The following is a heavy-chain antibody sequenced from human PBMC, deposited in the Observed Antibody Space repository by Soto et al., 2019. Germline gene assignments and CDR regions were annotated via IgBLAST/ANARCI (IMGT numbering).Heavy chain of an antibody. CDR1: GYTFTSYY. Sequence: ASVKVSCKASGYTFTSYYTHWARQAPGQGLEWMGIINPSGGSTSYAQKFQGRVTMTRDTSTSTVYMELSSLRSEDTAVYYCAKDGYTHGQPDYWGQGTLVTVSS. J-gene: IGHJ4*02. D-gene: IGHD5-18*01. CDR2: INPSGGST. V-gene: IGHV1-46*03. CDR3: AKDGYTHGQPDY.